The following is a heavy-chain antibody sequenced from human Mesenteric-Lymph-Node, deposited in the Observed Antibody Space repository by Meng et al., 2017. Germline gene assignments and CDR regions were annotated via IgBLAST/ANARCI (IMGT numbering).Heavy chain of an antibody. Sequence: SETLSLTCTVSGGSISSYYWSWIRQSAGKGLEWIGRIRRSTDYNPSLKSRVAMSLDTSKNQFSLKLTSVTATDTAVYYCAGVRELSSADYWGQGTLVTVSS. CDR2: IRRST. CDR3: AGVRELSSADY. D-gene: IGHD1-26*01. V-gene: IGHV4-4*07. J-gene: IGHJ4*02. CDR1: GGSISSYY.